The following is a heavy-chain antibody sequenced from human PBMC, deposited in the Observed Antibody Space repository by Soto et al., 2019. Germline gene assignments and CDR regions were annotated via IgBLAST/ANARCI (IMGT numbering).Heavy chain of an antibody. CDR1: GGSFSGYY. CDR2: IYYSGST. CDR3: ARHRYCSSTSCYATGDAFDI. D-gene: IGHD2-2*01. J-gene: IGHJ3*02. V-gene: IGHV4-59*08. Sequence: SETLSLTCAVYGGSFSGYYWSWIRQPPGKGLEWIGYIYYSGSTNYNPSLKSRVTISVDTSKNQFSLKLSSVTAADTAVYYCARHRYCSSTSCYATGDAFDIWGQGTMVTVSS.